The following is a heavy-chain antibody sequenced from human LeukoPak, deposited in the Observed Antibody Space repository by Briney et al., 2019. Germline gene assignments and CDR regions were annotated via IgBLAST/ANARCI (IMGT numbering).Heavy chain of an antibody. D-gene: IGHD3-22*01. J-gene: IGHJ4*02. CDR2: ISSSGSTI. CDR3: ARGGLPDYYDSGGYYEGGFDY. Sequence: HPGGSLRLSCAASGFTFSSYEMNWVRQAPGKGLEWVSYISSSGSTIYYADSVKGRFTISRDNAKNSLYLQMNSPRAEDTAVYYCARGGLPDYYDSGGYYEGGFDYWGQGTLVTVSS. V-gene: IGHV3-48*03. CDR1: GFTFSSYE.